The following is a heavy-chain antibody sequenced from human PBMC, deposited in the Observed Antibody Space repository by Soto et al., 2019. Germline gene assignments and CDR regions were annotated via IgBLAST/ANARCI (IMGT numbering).Heavy chain of an antibody. CDR3: AKRPLATVFGVAGNRFDP. J-gene: IGHJ5*02. V-gene: IGHV3-23*01. Sequence: EVQLLESGGGLVQPGGSLRLSCAASGFTFSTYAMTWVRQAPGKGLEWVSGISGSGGSTYYADSVKGRFTISRDNSKNTLYLHMNSLRAEDTAVYYCAKRPLATVFGVAGNRFDPWGQGTLVTVSS. CDR2: ISGSGGST. D-gene: IGHD3-3*01. CDR1: GFTFSTYA.